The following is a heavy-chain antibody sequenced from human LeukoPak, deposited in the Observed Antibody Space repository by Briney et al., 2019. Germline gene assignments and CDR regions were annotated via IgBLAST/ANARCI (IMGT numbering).Heavy chain of an antibody. D-gene: IGHD3-9*01. J-gene: IGHJ4*02. CDR2: IYYSGST. V-gene: IGHV4-59*01. CDR1: GGSIGTYY. Sequence: SETLSLTCTVSGGSIGTYYWSWIRQPPGKGLEWIGYIYYSGSTNYNPSLKSRVTISVDTSKNQFSLKLSSVTAADTAVYYCARAANILTKSYYFDYWGQGALVTVSS. CDR3: ARAANILTKSYYFDY.